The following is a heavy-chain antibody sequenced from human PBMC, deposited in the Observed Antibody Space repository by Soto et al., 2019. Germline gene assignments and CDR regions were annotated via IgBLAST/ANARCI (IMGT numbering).Heavy chain of an antibody. V-gene: IGHV1-8*02. CDR1: VGTFSSYA. J-gene: IGHJ5*02. Sequence: ASVKVSCKASVGTFSSYAISWVRQATGQGLEWMGWMNPNSGNTGYAQKFQGRVTMTRNTSISTAYMELSSLRSDDTAVYYCARASGSSYWFDPWGQGTLVTVSS. D-gene: IGHD1-26*01. CDR2: MNPNSGNT. CDR3: ARASGSSYWFDP.